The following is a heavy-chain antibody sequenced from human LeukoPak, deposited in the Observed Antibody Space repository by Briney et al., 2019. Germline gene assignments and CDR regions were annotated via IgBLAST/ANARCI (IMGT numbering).Heavy chain of an antibody. CDR3: ARGYCSGGNCYPNWFDP. J-gene: IGHJ5*02. V-gene: IGHV4-59*01. CDR1: GGSISSSY. CDR2: IYYSGTT. D-gene: IGHD2-15*01. Sequence: SETLSLTCTVSGGSISSSYWSWIRQPAGKGLEWIGYIYYSGTTNYNPSLKSRVTISADTSKNQFSLKLSSVTAADTAVYYCARGYCSGGNCYPNWFDPWGQGTLVTVSS.